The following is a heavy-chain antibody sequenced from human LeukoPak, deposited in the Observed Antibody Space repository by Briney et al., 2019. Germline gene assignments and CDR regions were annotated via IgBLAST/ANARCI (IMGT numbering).Heavy chain of an antibody. Sequence: SGGSLKLSCSASGFTFSRYAMHWVRQAPGKGLEWVSSISSTSTSINYADSVRGRFTISRDNAKNSLYLQMSSLRAEDTAVYYCARSLEVDPWGQGTLVTVSS. CDR1: GFTFSRYA. CDR2: ISSTSTSI. CDR3: ARSLEVDP. V-gene: IGHV3-21*01. J-gene: IGHJ5*02.